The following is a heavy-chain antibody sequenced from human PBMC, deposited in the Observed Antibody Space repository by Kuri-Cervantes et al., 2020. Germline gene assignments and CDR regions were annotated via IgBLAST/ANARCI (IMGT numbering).Heavy chain of an antibody. CDR2: ISYDGSNK. J-gene: IGHJ4*02. Sequence: GGSLRLSCAASGFTFSSYAMHWVRQAPGKGLEWMAVISYDGSNKYYADSVKGRFTISRDNSKNTLYLQMNSLRAEDTAVYYCAKDHSGWDETPDYWGQGTLVTVSS. D-gene: IGHD6-19*01. CDR3: AKDHSGWDETPDY. CDR1: GFTFSSYA. V-gene: IGHV3-30-3*01.